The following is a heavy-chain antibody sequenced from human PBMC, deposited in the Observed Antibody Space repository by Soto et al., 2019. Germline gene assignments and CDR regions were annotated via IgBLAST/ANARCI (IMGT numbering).Heavy chain of an antibody. CDR2: ITPIFGAA. Sequence: QVQLVQSGAEVKKPGSSVKVSCKASGGTFSSYAIRWVRQAPGQGLEWMGGITPIFGAADYAQKFQGRVTITADESTSTAYMELSSLRSEDTAVYHCARDGIADRTIAWFDPWGQGTLVTVSS. V-gene: IGHV1-69*12. J-gene: IGHJ5*02. CDR1: GGTFSSYA. CDR3: ARDGIADRTIAWFDP. D-gene: IGHD6-6*01.